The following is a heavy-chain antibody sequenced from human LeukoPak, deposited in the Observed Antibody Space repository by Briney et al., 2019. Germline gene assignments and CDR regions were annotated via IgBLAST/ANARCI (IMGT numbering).Heavy chain of an antibody. CDR3: ARRDTRDAFDI. Sequence: GGSLRLSCAASGFVFSTYGMSWVRQAPGKGLEWVSSISSSSSYIYYADSVKGRFTISRDNAKNSLYLQMNSLRAEDTAVYYCARRDTRDAFDIWGQGTMVTVSS. V-gene: IGHV3-21*01. CDR2: ISSSSSYI. D-gene: IGHD5-18*01. CDR1: GFVFSTYG. J-gene: IGHJ3*02.